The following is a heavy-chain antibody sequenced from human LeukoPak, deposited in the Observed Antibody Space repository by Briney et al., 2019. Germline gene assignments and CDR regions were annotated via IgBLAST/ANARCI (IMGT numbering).Heavy chain of an antibody. Sequence: RASVNVSCKASGGTFSSYAISWVRQAPGQGLEWMGGIIPIFGTANYAQKFQGRVTITADESTSTAYMELSSLRSEDTAVYYCARDGGGSCFNWGQGTLVTVSS. J-gene: IGHJ4*02. CDR3: ARDGGGSCFN. V-gene: IGHV1-69*13. D-gene: IGHD2-15*01. CDR1: GGTFSSYA. CDR2: IIPIFGTA.